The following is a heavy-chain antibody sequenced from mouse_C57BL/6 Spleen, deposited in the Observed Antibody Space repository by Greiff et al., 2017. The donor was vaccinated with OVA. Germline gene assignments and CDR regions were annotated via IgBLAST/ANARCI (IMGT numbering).Heavy chain of an antibody. CDR3: ARNWDAGWFAY. D-gene: IGHD4-1*01. V-gene: IGHV1-82*01. J-gene: IGHJ3*01. Sequence: VQLQQPGPELVKPGASVKISCKASGYAFSSSWMNWVKQRPGKGLEWIGRIYPGAGATNYNGKFKGKATMTADKSSSTAYMQLSSLTSEDSAVYFGARNWDAGWFAYWGQGTLVTVSA. CDR1: GYAFSSSW. CDR2: IYPGAGAT.